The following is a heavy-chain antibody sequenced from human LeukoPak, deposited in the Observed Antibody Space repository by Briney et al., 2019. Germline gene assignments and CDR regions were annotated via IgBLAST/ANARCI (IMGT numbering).Heavy chain of an antibody. Sequence: SETLSLTCTVSGGSIRNYFWSWLRQPPGKGLEWIGYIYYSGSTTYNPSLKSRVTISVDTSKNQFSLKLSSVTAADTAVYYCARGADSSGYYSIFYFDYWGQGTLVTVSS. CDR1: GGSIRNYF. CDR2: IYYSGST. J-gene: IGHJ4*02. CDR3: ARGADSSGYYSIFYFDY. V-gene: IGHV4-59*01. D-gene: IGHD3-22*01.